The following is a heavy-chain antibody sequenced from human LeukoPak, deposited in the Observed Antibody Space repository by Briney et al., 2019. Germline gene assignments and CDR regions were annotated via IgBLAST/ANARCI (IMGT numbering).Heavy chain of an antibody. V-gene: IGHV4-39*07. D-gene: IGHD3-22*01. CDR1: GGSISSSSYY. CDR3: ARAYYYDSSGYYYGY. Sequence: KSSETLSLTCTVSGGSISSSSYYWGWMRQPPGKGLEWIGSIYYSGSTYYNPSLKSRVTISVDTSKNQFSLKLSSVTAADTAVYYCARAYYYDSSGYYYGYWGQGTLVTVS. J-gene: IGHJ4*02. CDR2: IYYSGST.